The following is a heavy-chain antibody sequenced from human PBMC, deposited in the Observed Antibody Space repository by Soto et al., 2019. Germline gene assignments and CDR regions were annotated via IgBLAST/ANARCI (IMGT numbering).Heavy chain of an antibody. CDR1: GYTFSKYY. CDR3: TRSRRDSGGEFFEY. J-gene: IGHJ1*01. D-gene: IGHD2-21*01. CDR2: INASGGRT. V-gene: IGHV1-46*01. Sequence: QVQLVQSGAEVKKSGASVKVSCKASGYTFSKYYVHWVRRAPGQGLEWMGVINASGGRTTNAQRFQDRITMPRDTSTTTVYMELSSLRSEDTAVYYCTRSRRDSGGEFFEYWGQGTLVTVSS.